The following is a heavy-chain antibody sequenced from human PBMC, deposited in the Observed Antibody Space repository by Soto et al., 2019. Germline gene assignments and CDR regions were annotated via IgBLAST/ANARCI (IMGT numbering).Heavy chain of an antibody. Sequence: PGESLKISCKGSGYSFTSYWISWVRQMPGKGLEWMGRIDPSDSYTNYSPSFQGHVTISADNSKNTLYLQMNSLRAEDTAVYYCARDGGANNWNYYLFYYYGMDVWGQGTTVTVSS. J-gene: IGHJ6*02. CDR2: IDPSDSYT. CDR3: ARDGGANNWNYYLFYYYGMDV. V-gene: IGHV5-10-1*01. D-gene: IGHD1-7*01. CDR1: GYSFTSYW.